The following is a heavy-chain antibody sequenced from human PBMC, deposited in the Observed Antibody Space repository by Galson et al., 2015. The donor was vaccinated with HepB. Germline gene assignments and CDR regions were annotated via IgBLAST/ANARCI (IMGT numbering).Heavy chain of an antibody. V-gene: IGHV4-39*01. J-gene: IGHJ6*02. CDR1: GGSITRNNYS. D-gene: IGHD3-10*01. Sequence: SETLSLTCTVSGGSITRNNYSCDWLRQPPGKGLEWIGSIYYSGNTYFNPSLKSRVTISADTSKKQFSLKLSSVTAADSAVYFCARRTDNGSGSWVWGYGLDVWGQGTTVTVSS. CDR2: IYYSGNT. CDR3: ARRTDNGSGSWVWGYGLDV.